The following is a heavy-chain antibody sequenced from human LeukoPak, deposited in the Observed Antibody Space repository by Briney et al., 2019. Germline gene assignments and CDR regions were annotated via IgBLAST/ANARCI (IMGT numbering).Heavy chain of an antibody. CDR3: ATPLGYCSSTSCPMDV. CDR1: GYTLTELS. J-gene: IGHJ6*02. Sequence: ASVKVSCKVSGYTLTELSMHWVRQAPGKGLERMGGFDPEDGETIYAQKFQCRVTMTEDTSTDTAYMELSSLRSEDTAVYYGATPLGYCSSTSCPMDVWGQGTTVTVSS. D-gene: IGHD2-2*01. V-gene: IGHV1-24*01. CDR2: FDPEDGET.